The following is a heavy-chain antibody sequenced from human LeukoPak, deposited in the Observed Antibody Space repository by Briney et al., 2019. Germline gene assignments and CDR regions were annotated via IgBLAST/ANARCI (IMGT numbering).Heavy chain of an antibody. CDR2: IIPILGIA. D-gene: IGHD2-15*01. V-gene: IGHV1-69*02. CDR1: GGTFSSYT. CDR3: ARVGLIYYFDY. Sequence: ASVKVSCKASGGTFSSYTISWVRQAPGQGLEWMGRIIPILGIANYAQEFQGRVTITADKSTSTAYMELSSLRSEDTAVYYCARVGLIYYFDYWGQGTLVTVSS. J-gene: IGHJ4*02.